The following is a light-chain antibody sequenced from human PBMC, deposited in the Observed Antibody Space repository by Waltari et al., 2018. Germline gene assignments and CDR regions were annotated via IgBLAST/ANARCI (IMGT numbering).Light chain of an antibody. CDR2: GAS. J-gene: IGKJ4*02. Sequence: EIVLTQSPGILSLSPGEGATLSCRASQSVGRSLAWYQQTPGQAPRPVISGASNRATGIPDRFSGSGSGTDFSLTISRLEPEDFAVYYGQHYVRLPVTFGRGTKVEIK. CDR3: QHYVRLPVT. V-gene: IGKV3-20*01. CDR1: QSVGRS.